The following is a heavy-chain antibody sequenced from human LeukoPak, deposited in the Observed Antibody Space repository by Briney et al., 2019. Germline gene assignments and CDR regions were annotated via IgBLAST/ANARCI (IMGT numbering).Heavy chain of an antibody. J-gene: IGHJ4*02. Sequence: GGSLRLSCAASGFTFSSYAMHWVRQTPGKGLDWVAVISHDGSDKFYAGSVKGRFTISRDNSKNTLYLQMNSLRAEDTAVYYCAKSVARTVVTLNRHWGQGTLVTVSS. CDR1: GFTFSSYA. D-gene: IGHD4-23*01. CDR3: AKSVARTVVTLNRH. V-gene: IGHV3-30-3*02. CDR2: ISHDGSDK.